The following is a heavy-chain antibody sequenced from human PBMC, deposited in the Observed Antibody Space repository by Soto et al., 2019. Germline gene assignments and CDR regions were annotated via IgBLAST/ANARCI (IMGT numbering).Heavy chain of an antibody. J-gene: IGHJ6*03. D-gene: IGHD3-3*01. CDR1: GFTFGDYA. CDR3: TFWSGYYLSPTNYYYMDV. Sequence: PGGSLRLSCTASGFTFGDYAMSWFRQAPGKGLEWVGFIRSKAYGGTTEYAASVKGRFTISRDDSKSIAYLQMNSLKTEDTAVYYCTFWSGYYLSPTNYYYMDVWGKGTTVTVSS. V-gene: IGHV3-49*03. CDR2: IRSKAYGGTT.